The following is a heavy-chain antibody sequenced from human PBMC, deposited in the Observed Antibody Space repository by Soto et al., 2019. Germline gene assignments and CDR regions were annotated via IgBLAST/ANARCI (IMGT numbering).Heavy chain of an antibody. CDR1: GGTFSSYA. Sequence: QVQLVQSGAEVKKPGSSVKVSCKASGGTFSSYAISWVRQAPGQGLEWMGGIIPIFGTATYAQKFHGRVTLTADKSTSNAYMELSSLRSEDTAVYYCARAQKMTTVTLIDDYYFYCMGVWGQGTTVTVSS. D-gene: IGHD4-4*01. CDR2: IIPIFGTA. V-gene: IGHV1-69*06. CDR3: ARAQKMTTVTLIDDYYFYCMGV. J-gene: IGHJ6*02.